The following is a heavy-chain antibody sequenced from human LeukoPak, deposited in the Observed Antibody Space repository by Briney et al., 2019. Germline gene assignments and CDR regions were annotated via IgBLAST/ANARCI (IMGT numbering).Heavy chain of an antibody. CDR1: GGSISSSSYY. D-gene: IGHD6-13*01. J-gene: IGHJ6*02. CDR2: IYYSGST. Sequence: SETLSLTCTVSGGSISSSSYYWGWIRQPPGKGLEWIGSIYYSGSTHYNPSLKSRVTISVDTSKNQFSLKLSSVTAADTAVYYCARTAGSSSSLYYYGMDVWGQGTTVTVSS. V-gene: IGHV4-39*01. CDR3: ARTAGSSSSLYYYGMDV.